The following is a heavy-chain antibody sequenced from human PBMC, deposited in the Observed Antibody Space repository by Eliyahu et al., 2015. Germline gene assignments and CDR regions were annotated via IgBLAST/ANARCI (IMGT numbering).Heavy chain of an antibody. CDR3: AKYPGDYVGDYFDY. CDR2: ISGSNST. D-gene: IGHD4-17*01. Sequence: EVQLLESGGGLVQPGGSLRXSCXAXGFPFSSXAMSWVRQAPGKGREWVSAISGSNSTHYAASVKGRFTVSRDNSKNTLYLQMNSLRAEDAALYSCAKYPGDYVGDYFDYWGLGTLVTVSS. V-gene: IGHV3-23*01. J-gene: IGHJ4*02. CDR1: GFPFSSXA.